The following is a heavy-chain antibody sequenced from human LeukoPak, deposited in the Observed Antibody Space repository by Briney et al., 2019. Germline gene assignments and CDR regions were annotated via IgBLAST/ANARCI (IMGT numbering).Heavy chain of an antibody. J-gene: IGHJ5*02. D-gene: IGHD4-23*01. CDR2: ISGSGGST. CDR3: AKGCSYGGCWFDP. CDR1: GFTFSSYG. V-gene: IGHV3-23*01. Sequence: TGGSLRLSCAASGFTFSSYGMSWVRQAPGKGLEWVSAISGSGGSTYYADSVKGRFTISRDNSKNTLYLQMNSLRAEDTAVYYCAKGCSYGGCWFDPWGQGTLVTVSS.